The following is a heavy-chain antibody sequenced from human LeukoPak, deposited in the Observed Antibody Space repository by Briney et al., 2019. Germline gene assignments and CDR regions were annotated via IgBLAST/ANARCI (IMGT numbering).Heavy chain of an antibody. CDR2: INPSGGST. V-gene: IGHV1-46*01. Sequence: ASVTVSCTASGYTFTSYYMHWVRQAPGQGLEWMGIINPSGGSTSYAQKFQGRVTMTRDTSTSTVYMELSSLRSEDTAVYYCARGRSGYCSSTSCSLAYWGQGTLVTVSS. CDR1: GYTFTSYY. CDR3: ARGRSGYCSSTSCSLAY. D-gene: IGHD2-2*01. J-gene: IGHJ4*02.